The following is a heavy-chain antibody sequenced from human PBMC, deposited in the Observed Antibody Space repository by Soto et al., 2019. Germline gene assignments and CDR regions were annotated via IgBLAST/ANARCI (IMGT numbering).Heavy chain of an antibody. D-gene: IGHD3-3*02. J-gene: IGHJ5*02. CDR3: ATTPQHLENWFDP. Sequence: QVQLQESGPGLVKPSQTLSLTCTVSGGSISSGDYYWSWIRQPPGKGLEWIGYIYYSGSTYYNPSLKSRVNISVDSSKNQFSLKLSSVTAADTAVYYCATTPQHLENWFDPWGQGTLVTVSS. V-gene: IGHV4-30-4*01. CDR2: IYYSGST. CDR1: GGSISSGDYY.